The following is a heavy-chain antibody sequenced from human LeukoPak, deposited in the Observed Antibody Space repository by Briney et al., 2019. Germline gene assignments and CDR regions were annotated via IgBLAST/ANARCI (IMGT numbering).Heavy chain of an antibody. J-gene: IGHJ5*02. V-gene: IGHV3-23*01. D-gene: IGHD3-16*01. CDR1: RFRFSDVT. CDR3: GKEGGA. Sequence: GGSLRLSCAASRFRFSDVTMTWVRQAPGKGPEWVSAIGGRGGSTYYADSLGGRFTISRDNSKDMVYLQMNSLKVEDTATYYCGKEGGAWGQGTKVTVSS. CDR2: IGGRGGST.